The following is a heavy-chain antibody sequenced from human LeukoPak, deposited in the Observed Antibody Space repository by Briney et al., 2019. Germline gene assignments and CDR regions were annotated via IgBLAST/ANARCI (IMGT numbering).Heavy chain of an antibody. J-gene: IGHJ4*02. CDR1: GFTFSSYG. CDR2: IRYDGSNK. CDR3: AKDPNTYYYDSSGYYLDY. Sequence: GGSLRLSCAASGFTFSSYGMHWVRQAPGKGLEWVAFIRYDGSNKYYADSVKGRFTISRDNSKNTLYLQMNSLRAEDTAVYYCAKDPNTYYYDSSGYYLDYWGRGTLVTVSS. V-gene: IGHV3-30*02. D-gene: IGHD3-22*01.